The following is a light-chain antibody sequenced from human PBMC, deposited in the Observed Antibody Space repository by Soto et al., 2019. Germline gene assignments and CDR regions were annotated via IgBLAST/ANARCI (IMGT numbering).Light chain of an antibody. CDR2: GAS. Sequence: EIVLTQPPGTLSLSPGERATLSCRASQSVSSNYLAWYQQRPGQAPRLLIYGASTRATGIPARFSGSGSGTDFSLTISRLEPEDFAVYYCQHYDSARWTFGLGTKVDIK. V-gene: IGKV3-20*01. CDR1: QSVSSNY. J-gene: IGKJ1*01. CDR3: QHYDSARWT.